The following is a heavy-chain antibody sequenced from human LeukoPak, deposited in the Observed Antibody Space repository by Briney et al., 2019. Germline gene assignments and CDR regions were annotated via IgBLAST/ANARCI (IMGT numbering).Heavy chain of an antibody. CDR3: AKDRYFDWQGGFDY. V-gene: IGHV3-30*02. J-gene: IGHJ4*02. D-gene: IGHD3-9*01. CDR2: IRYDESNK. Sequence: PGGSLRLSCAASGFTFSGYGMHWVRQAPGKGLEWVAFIRYDESNKYYADSVKGRFTISRDNSRNTMYLQMNSLRAEDTAVYYCAKDRYFDWQGGFDYWGQGTLVTVSS. CDR1: GFTFSGYG.